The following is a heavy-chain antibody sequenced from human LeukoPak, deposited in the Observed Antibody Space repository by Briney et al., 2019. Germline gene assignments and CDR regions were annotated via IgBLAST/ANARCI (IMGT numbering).Heavy chain of an antibody. CDR1: GFTFSSYE. V-gene: IGHV3-48*03. D-gene: IGHD6-13*01. Sequence: PGRSLRLPCAASGFTFSSYEMNWVRQAPGKGLEWVSYISSSGSTIYYADSVKGRFTISRDNAKNSLYLQMNSLRAEDTAVYYCARDTPPSYSRGMDVWGQGTTVTVSS. J-gene: IGHJ6*02. CDR2: ISSSGSTI. CDR3: ARDTPPSYSRGMDV.